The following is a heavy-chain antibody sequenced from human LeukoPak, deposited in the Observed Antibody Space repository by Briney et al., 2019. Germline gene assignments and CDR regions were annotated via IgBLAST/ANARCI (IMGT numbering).Heavy chain of an antibody. Sequence: SETLSLTCTVSGGSISSSSYYWGWIRQPPGKGLEWIGSIYYSGSTYYNPSLKSRVTISVDTSKNQFSLKLSSVTAADTAVYYCARDVTPTVVTSNLRNQERPNWFDPWGQGTLVTVSS. D-gene: IGHD4-23*01. J-gene: IGHJ5*02. CDR1: GGSISSSSYY. CDR2: IYYSGST. CDR3: ARDVTPTVVTSNLRNQERPNWFDP. V-gene: IGHV4-39*07.